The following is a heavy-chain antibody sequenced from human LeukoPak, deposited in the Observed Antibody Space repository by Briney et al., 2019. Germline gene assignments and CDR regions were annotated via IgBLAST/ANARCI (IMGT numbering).Heavy chain of an antibody. V-gene: IGHV4-39*01. J-gene: IGHJ5*02. Sequence: SETLSLTCTVSGVSISSSNYHWGWIRQPPGKGLEWIGSIYYSGSTYYNPSLKSRIIISVDTSKNQFSLKLSSVTAADTAVYFCARGVVESTIWSRAALGSWGQGTLVIVSS. CDR2: IYYSGST. D-gene: IGHD6-13*01. CDR1: GVSISSSNYH. CDR3: ARGVVESTIWSRAALGS.